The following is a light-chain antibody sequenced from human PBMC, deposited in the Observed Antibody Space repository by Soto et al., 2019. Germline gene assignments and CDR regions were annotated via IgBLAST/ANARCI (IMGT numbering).Light chain of an antibody. V-gene: IGLV1-40*01. CDR2: GNS. CDR3: QSYDSSLSGWVV. CDR1: SSNIGAGYD. J-gene: IGLJ2*01. Sequence: QSVLTQPPSVSGAPGQRVTISCTGSSSNIGAGYDVHWYQQLPGTAPKLLIHGNSNRPSGVPDRFSGSKSGTSASLAITGLQAEDEADYYCQSYDSSLSGWVVFGGGTKLTVL.